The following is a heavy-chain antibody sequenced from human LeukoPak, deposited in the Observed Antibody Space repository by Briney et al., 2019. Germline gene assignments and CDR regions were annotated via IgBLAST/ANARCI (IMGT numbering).Heavy chain of an antibody. J-gene: IGHJ4*02. CDR2: GFYSGSA. CDR1: GGSISGSSYY. V-gene: IGHV4-39*01. CDR3: ARLRGAMTPVTSDFDY. D-gene: IGHD4-17*01. Sequence: PSETLSLTCTVSGGSISGSSYYWALIRQPPGKGLQWIGSGFYSGSAYYNPSLKSRVTISVDTSKNQFSLSLSSLTAADTAVYYCARLRGAMTPVTSDFDYWGQGTLVTVSS.